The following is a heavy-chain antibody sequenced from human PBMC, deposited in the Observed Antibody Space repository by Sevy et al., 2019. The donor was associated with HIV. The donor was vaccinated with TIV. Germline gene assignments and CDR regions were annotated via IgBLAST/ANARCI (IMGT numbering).Heavy chain of an antibody. CDR1: GGSFSGYY. Sequence: SETLSLTCAVYGGSFSGYYWSWIRQPPGKGLEWIGEINHSGSTNYNPSLKSRVTISGDTSKNQFSLKLSSVTAADTAVYYCARHCSSTSCSHAFDILGQGTMVTVSS. CDR2: INHSGST. J-gene: IGHJ3*02. D-gene: IGHD2-2*01. CDR3: ARHCSSTSCSHAFDI. V-gene: IGHV4-34*01.